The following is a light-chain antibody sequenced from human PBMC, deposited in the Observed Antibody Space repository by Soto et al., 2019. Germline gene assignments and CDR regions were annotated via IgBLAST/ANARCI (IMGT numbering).Light chain of an antibody. Sequence: IQMTQSPSSLSASVGDRVSITCQASQDIGNYLNWYQQIPGKAPKLLIFDASNWESGVPSRFSGSGSGTDFTFTISSLQPEDIATYYCQQYETLPITFGQGTRLEIK. CDR3: QQYETLPIT. J-gene: IGKJ5*01. CDR2: DAS. CDR1: QDIGNY. V-gene: IGKV1-33*01.